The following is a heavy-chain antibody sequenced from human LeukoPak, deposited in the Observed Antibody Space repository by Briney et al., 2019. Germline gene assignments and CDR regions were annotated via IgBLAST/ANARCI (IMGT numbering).Heavy chain of an antibody. V-gene: IGHV1-46*02. Sequence: ASVKVSCKTSGYSFNSHHVHWVRQAPGQGLEWMGINFFHDGSTSNTQKFQGRVIMTRDTSTSTVYMELSSLRSEDTAVYYCARDSGNYHYDMDVWGQGTTVIVSS. CDR1: GYSFNSHH. J-gene: IGHJ6*02. CDR2: NFFHDGST. D-gene: IGHD3-10*01. CDR3: ARDSGNYHYDMDV.